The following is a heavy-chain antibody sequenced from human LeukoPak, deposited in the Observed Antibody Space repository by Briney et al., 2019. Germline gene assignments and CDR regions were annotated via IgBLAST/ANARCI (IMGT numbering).Heavy chain of an antibody. CDR1: GYTFTGYY. Sequence: ASVKVSCKASGYTFTGYYMHWVRQAPGQGLEWMGWINPNSGGTNYAQKFQGRVTMTRDTSISTAYMELSRLRSDDTAVYYCARDPTLGYDFWSGYYEGGDYWGQGTLVTVSS. D-gene: IGHD3-3*01. CDR2: INPNSGGT. CDR3: ARDPTLGYDFWSGYYEGGDY. J-gene: IGHJ4*02. V-gene: IGHV1-2*02.